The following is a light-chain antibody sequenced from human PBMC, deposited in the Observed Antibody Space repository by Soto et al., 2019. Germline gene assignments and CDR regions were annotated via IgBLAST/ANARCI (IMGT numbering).Light chain of an antibody. J-gene: IGLJ7*01. CDR1: SGSVSTNYY. CDR3: VLYMTSGISV. CDR2: STN. Sequence: QTVVTQEPSFSVSPGGTVTLTCGLSSGSVSTNYYPSWHQQTPGQAPRTLIYSTNIRSSGVPDRFSGSILGNKAALTIAGAQVDDESDYYCVLYMTSGISVFGGGTQLTVL. V-gene: IGLV8-61*01.